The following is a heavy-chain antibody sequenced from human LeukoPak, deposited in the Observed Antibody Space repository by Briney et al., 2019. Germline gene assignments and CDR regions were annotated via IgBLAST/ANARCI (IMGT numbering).Heavy chain of an antibody. CDR2: INTNTGNP. D-gene: IGHD3-3*02. CDR3: VPSNTYYFDS. J-gene: IGHJ4*02. Sequence: ASVKVSCKASGYTFTSYGMNWVRQAPGQGLEWMGWINTNTGNPTYDQGFTGRFAFSFDTSVRTAYLHISNLEAEDTAVYYCVPSNTYYFDSWGQGTLVTVSS. CDR1: GYTFTSYG. V-gene: IGHV7-4-1*02.